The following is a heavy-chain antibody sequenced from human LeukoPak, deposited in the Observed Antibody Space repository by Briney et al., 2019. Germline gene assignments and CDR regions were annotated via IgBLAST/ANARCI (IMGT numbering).Heavy chain of an antibody. J-gene: IGHJ6*02. V-gene: IGHV3-30-3*01. D-gene: IGHD3-3*01. CDR3: ARAPITIFGVVAHYYGMDV. CDR2: ISYDGSNK. CDR1: GFTFSSYA. Sequence: GGSLRLSCAASGFTFSSYAMHWVRQAPGKGLEWVAVISYDGSNKYYADSVKGRFTISRDNSKNTLYLQMNSLRAEDTAVYCCARAPITIFGVVAHYYGMDVWGQGTTVTVSS.